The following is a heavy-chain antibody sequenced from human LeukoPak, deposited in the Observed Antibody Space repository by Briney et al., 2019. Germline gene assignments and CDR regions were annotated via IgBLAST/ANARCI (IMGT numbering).Heavy chain of an antibody. CDR2: INPSGGST. J-gene: IGHJ4*02. D-gene: IGHD3-22*01. CDR1: GYTFTSYY. CDR3: ARASYSYDINGWVPFDY. V-gene: IGHV1-46*01. Sequence: GASVKVSCKASGYTFTSYYMHWVRQAPGQGLEWMGIINPSGGSTSYAQKFQGRVTMTRDTSTSTVYMELSSLRSEDTAAYYCARASYSYDINGWVPFDYWGQGTLVTVSS.